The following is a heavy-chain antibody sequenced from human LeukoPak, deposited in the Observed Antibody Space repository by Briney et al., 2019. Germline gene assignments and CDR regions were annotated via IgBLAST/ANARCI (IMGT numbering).Heavy chain of an antibody. Sequence: ASVKVSCKTSSYTFTSYGISWVRQAPGQGLEWVGWISLANGNTNYAQKLQGRVTMTTDTSTSTAYMELRSLISDDTAVYYCARDGSSSWYNLWGQGTLVTVSS. J-gene: IGHJ4*02. CDR1: SYTFTSYG. V-gene: IGHV1-18*01. D-gene: IGHD6-13*01. CDR2: ISLANGNT. CDR3: ARDGSSSWYNL.